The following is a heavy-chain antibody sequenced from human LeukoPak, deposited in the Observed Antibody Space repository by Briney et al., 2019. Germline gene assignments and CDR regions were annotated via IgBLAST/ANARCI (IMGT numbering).Heavy chain of an antibody. CDR2: ISGNSAFI. Sequence: TGGSLRLSCAASGFTFNTYAMTWVRQAPGKGLEWVSSISGNSAFIYYADSVRGRFTISRDNAKNSLYLQMSSLRAEDTAVYYCARGHTSDWSNFDCWGLGTLVTVSS. D-gene: IGHD6-19*01. J-gene: IGHJ4*02. V-gene: IGHV3-21*01. CDR1: GFTFNTYA. CDR3: ARGHTSDWSNFDC.